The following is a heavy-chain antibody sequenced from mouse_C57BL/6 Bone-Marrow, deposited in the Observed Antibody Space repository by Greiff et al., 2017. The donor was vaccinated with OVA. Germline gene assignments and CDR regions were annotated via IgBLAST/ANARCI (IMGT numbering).Heavy chain of an antibody. CDR1: GFTFSDYY. D-gene: IGHD2-5*01. CDR3: ARHYYSNYVGAMDY. J-gene: IGHJ4*01. Sequence: EVKLVESGGGLVQPGGSLKLSCAASGFTFSDYYMYWVRQTPEKRLEWVAYISNGGGSTYYPDTVKGRFTISRDNAKNTLYLQMSRLKSEDTAMYYCARHYYSNYVGAMDYWGQGTSVTVSS. V-gene: IGHV5-12*01. CDR2: ISNGGGST.